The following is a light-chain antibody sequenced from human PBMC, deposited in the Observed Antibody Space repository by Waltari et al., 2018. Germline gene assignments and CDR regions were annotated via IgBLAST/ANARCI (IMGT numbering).Light chain of an antibody. CDR1: SSNIGTNP. CDR2: SNN. V-gene: IGLV1-44*01. CDR3: TSWDDSLKGWV. J-gene: IGLJ3*02. Sequence: QSVLTQPPSASGTPGQRVTISCSGSSSNIGTNPVNWFQQLPGTAPKLLIYSNNHRPSGVPDRFSGSKSGISASLAISGLQLEDEADYYCTSWDDSLKGWVFGGGTKVTVL.